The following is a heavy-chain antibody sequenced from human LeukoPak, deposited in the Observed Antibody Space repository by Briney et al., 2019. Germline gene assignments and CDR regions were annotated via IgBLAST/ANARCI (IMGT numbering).Heavy chain of an antibody. CDR1: GFTFSSYG. V-gene: IGHV3-23*01. D-gene: IGHD3-10*02. CDR3: AELGITMIGGV. Sequence: GGSLRLSCAASGFTFSSYGMSWVRQAPGKGLEWVSAISGSGGSTYYADSVKGRFTISRDNSKNTLYLQMNSLRAEDTAVYCCAELGITMIGGVWGKGTTITISS. J-gene: IGHJ6*04. CDR2: ISGSGGST.